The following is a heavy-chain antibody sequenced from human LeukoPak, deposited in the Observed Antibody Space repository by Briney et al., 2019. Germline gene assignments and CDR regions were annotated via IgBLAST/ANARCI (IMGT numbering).Heavy chain of an antibody. D-gene: IGHD3-22*01. CDR1: GFTFSSYA. CDR2: ISGSGGST. J-gene: IGHJ4*02. CDR3: AKGGYYYDSSGYYLYYFDY. V-gene: IGHV3-23*01. Sequence: GGSLRLSCAASGFTFSSYAMSWVRQAPGKGLEWVSAISGSGGSTYYADSVKGRFTISRDNSRNTLYLQMNSLRAEDTAVYYCAKGGYYYDSSGYYLYYFDYWGQGTLVTVSS.